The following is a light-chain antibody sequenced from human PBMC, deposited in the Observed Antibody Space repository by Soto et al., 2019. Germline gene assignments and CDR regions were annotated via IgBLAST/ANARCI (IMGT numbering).Light chain of an antibody. CDR3: AAWDDSLSGQV. CDR2: RSN. J-gene: IGLJ2*01. Sequence: QSVLTQPPSASGTPGQRVTISCSGSTSNIGINSVFWYQHLPGTAPKLLIYRSNQRASGVPDRFSASKSGTSASLAISGLRSEDEADYSCAAWDDSLSGQVFGGGTKLTVL. CDR1: TSNIGINS. V-gene: IGLV1-47*01.